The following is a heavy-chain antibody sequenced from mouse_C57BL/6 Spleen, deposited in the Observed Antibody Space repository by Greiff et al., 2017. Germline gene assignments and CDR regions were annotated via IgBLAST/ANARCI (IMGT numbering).Heavy chain of an antibody. D-gene: IGHD2-1*01. Sequence: VQLQQPGAELVKPGASVKLSCKASGYTFTSYWMHWVKQRPGQGLEWLGMIHPNSGSTNYNEKFKSKATLTVDKSSSTAYMQLSSLTSEDSAVYYCASYGNYPFDYWGQGTTLTVSS. CDR2: IHPNSGST. CDR1: GYTFTSYW. CDR3: ASYGNYPFDY. V-gene: IGHV1-64*01. J-gene: IGHJ2*01.